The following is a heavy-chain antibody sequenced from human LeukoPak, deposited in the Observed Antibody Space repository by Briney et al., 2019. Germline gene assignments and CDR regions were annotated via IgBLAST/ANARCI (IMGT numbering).Heavy chain of an antibody. V-gene: IGHV3-30-3*01. CDR2: LSFYGSNE. J-gene: IGHJ5*02. CDR1: GFIFRTSA. D-gene: IGHD2-8*02. CDR3: ARGSGHHLVS. Sequence: GGSLRLSRVDPGFIFRTSALHWVRPAPGKGLKWGAVLSFYGSNENNAGFVRGRFTFSRDNSKNTLYLQMNSLKIEDTAIYYCARGSGHHLVSWGQGTLVTVSS.